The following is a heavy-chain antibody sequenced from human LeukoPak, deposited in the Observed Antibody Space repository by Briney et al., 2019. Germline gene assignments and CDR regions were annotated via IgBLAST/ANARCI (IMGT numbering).Heavy chain of an antibody. V-gene: IGHV3-74*01. CDR1: GFTFSSYW. CDR2: INSDGSST. CDR3: AREGYSYVSFDH. D-gene: IGHD5-18*01. J-gene: IGHJ4*02. Sequence: GGSLRVSCAASGFTFSSYWMHWVRQAPGKGLVWVSRINSDGSSTSYADSVKGRFTISRDNAKNTLYLQTNSLRAEDTAVYYCAREGYSYVSFDHWGQGTLVTVSS.